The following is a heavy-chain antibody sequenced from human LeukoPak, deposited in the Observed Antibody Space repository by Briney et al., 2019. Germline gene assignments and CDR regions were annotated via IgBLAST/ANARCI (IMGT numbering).Heavy chain of an antibody. CDR3: ARGHRGYFDY. Sequence: PSETLSLTCAVYGGSFSGYYWSWIRQPPGKGLEWIGEINHSGSTNYNPSLKSRVTISVDTSKNQFSLKLSSVTAADTAVYYCARGHRGYFDYWGQGTLVTVSS. CDR2: INHSGST. J-gene: IGHJ4*02. V-gene: IGHV4-34*01. CDR1: GGSFSGYY.